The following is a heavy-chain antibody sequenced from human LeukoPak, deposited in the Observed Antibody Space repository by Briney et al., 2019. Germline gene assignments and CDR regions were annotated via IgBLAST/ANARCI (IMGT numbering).Heavy chain of an antibody. J-gene: IGHJ4*02. D-gene: IGHD3-3*01. Sequence: GGSLRLSCAASGFSFRDRYMDWVRQAPGKGLEWVGRSRSKANSYSTQYAASVKGRFTISRDDSKSIAYLQMNSLKTEDTAVYYCTREETYYDFWSGYYSLDYWGQGTLVTVSS. CDR3: TREETYYDFWSGYYSLDY. CDR2: SRSKANSYST. CDR1: GFSFRDRY. V-gene: IGHV3-72*01.